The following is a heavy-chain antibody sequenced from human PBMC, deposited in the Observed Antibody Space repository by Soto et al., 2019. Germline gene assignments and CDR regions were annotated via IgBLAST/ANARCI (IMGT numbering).Heavy chain of an antibody. J-gene: IGHJ4*02. CDR3: ARDRLVTYYFDY. D-gene: IGHD2-21*02. Sequence: GGSLRLSCAASGFTFSSYSMNWVRQAPGKGLEWVSSISSSSSYIYYADSVKGRFTISRDNAKNSLYLQMNSLRAEDTAVYYCARDRLVTYYFDYWGQGTLVTVS. CDR1: GFTFSSYS. CDR2: ISSSSSYI. V-gene: IGHV3-21*01.